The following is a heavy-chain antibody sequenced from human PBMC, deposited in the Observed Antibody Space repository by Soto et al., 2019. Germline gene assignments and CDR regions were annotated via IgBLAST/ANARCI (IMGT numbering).Heavy chain of an antibody. CDR3: ARGGYSNLHYYYGMDV. D-gene: IGHD4-4*01. CDR1: GYTFASYG. Sequence: GASVKVSCKASGYTFASYGISWVRQAPGQGLEWMGWISTYNGSTSYAQKFQGRVTMTRDTSTSTVYMELSSLRSEDTAVYYCARGGYSNLHYYYGMDVWGQGTTVTVSS. J-gene: IGHJ6*02. V-gene: IGHV1-18*01. CDR2: ISTYNGST.